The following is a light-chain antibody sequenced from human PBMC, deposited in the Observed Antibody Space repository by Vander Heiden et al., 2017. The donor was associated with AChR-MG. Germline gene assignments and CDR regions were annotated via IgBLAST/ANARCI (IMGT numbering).Light chain of an antibody. Sequence: DIQMTQSPSSLSASVGDRVTITCRASQAITNSVAWYQQKPGKAPKLLLYDASRLESGVPSRFSGSGSGTDYTLTISSLQAEDFATYYCQQDDSPFVAFGQGTKVEIK. CDR3: QQDDSPFVA. V-gene: IGKV1-NL1*01. CDR1: QAITNS. J-gene: IGKJ1*01. CDR2: DAS.